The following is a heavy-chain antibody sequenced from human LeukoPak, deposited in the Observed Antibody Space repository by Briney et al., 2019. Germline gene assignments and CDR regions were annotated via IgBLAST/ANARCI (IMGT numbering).Heavy chain of an antibody. D-gene: IGHD3-3*01. J-gene: IGHJ3*02. CDR1: GFTFSSYS. V-gene: IGHV3-21*01. Sequence: GESLRLSCAASGFTFSSYSMNWVRQAPGKGLEWVSSISSSSSYIYYADSVKGRFTISRDNAKNSLYLQMNSLRAEDTAVYYCARDRARGDFWSGRAPHDAFDIWGQGTMVTVSS. CDR2: ISSSSSYI. CDR3: ARDRARGDFWSGRAPHDAFDI.